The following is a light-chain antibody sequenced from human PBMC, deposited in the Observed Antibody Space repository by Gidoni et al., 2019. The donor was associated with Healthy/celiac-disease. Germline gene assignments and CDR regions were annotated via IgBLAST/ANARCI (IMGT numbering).Light chain of an antibody. J-gene: IGKJ2*01. CDR1: QNISSY. CDR2: DAS. V-gene: IGKV3-11*01. Sequence: EIVLTQSPATLSLSPGERATLSCRAIQNISSYLAWYPQKPGQAPRLLIYDASNRATGIPARFSGSGSGTDFTLTISSLESEDFAVYYCQQRTNWAFGQGTKLEI. CDR3: QQRTNWA.